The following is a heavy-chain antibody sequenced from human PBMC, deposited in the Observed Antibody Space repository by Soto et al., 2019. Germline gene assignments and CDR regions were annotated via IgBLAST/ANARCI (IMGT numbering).Heavy chain of an antibody. J-gene: IGHJ4*02. D-gene: IGHD3-3*01. V-gene: IGHV1-69*13. Sequence: SVKVSCKASGGTFGSYAISWVRQAPGQGLEWMGGIIPIFGTANYAQKFQGRVTITADESTSTAYMELSSLRSEDTAVYYCAVFYWIFGVDRSNPYGFDVWGQGTLVTVSS. CDR2: IIPIFGTA. CDR1: GGTFGSYA. CDR3: AVFYWIFGVDRSNPYGFDV.